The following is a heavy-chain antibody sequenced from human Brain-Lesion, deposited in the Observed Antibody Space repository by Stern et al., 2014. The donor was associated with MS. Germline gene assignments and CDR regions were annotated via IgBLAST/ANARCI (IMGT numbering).Heavy chain of an antibody. CDR1: GYTFSSYD. CDR2: MNPYSGNT. Sequence: QVQLVQSGAEVKKPGASVKVSCKASGYTFSSYDITWVRQAPGRGLEWMGWMNPYSGNTGYAQKFRGRVSMTSDPSISTVYMELTSLTSDDTAVYFRARAVRNQLLSEYWGQGTLVTVSS. V-gene: IGHV1-8*01. D-gene: IGHD2-2*01. CDR3: ARAVRNQLLSEY. J-gene: IGHJ4*02.